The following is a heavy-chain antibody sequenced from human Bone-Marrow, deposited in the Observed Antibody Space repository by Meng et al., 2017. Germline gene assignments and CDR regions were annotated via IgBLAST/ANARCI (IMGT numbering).Heavy chain of an antibody. Sequence: VHLVQSGAGVKEPGASVKVSCKASGYTFTRYAMPWVRQAPGQRLEWMGWINAGNGNTKYSQKFQGRVTITRDTSASTAYMELSSLRSEDTAVYYCARRTAVSGMTFDYWGQGTLVTVFS. CDR1: GYTFTRYA. D-gene: IGHD4-17*01. J-gene: IGHJ4*02. V-gene: IGHV1-3*01. CDR2: INAGNGNT. CDR3: ARRTAVSGMTFDY.